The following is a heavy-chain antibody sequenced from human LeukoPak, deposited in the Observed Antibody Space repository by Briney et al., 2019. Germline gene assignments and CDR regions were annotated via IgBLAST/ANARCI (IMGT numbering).Heavy chain of an antibody. V-gene: IGHV4-31*03. CDR3: ARGVLAVAGYYFDY. CDR1: GVSISSGGYY. Sequence: TSETLSLTCTVSGVSISSGGYYWSWIRQHPGKGLEWIGYIYYSGSTYYNPSLKSRVTISVDTSKNQFSLKLSSVTAADTAVYYCARGVLAVAGYYFDYWGQGTLVTVSS. J-gene: IGHJ4*02. D-gene: IGHD6-19*01. CDR2: IYYSGST.